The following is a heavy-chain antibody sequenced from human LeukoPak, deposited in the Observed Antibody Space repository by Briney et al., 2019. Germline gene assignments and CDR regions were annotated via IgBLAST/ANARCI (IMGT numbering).Heavy chain of an antibody. CDR2: IYYSGST. V-gene: IGHV4-61*01. CDR3: ARGSGYGDSPGLH. D-gene: IGHD4-17*01. J-gene: IGHJ4*02. CDR1: GGSVSSGSYY. Sequence: SETLSLTCTVSGGSVSSGSYYWSWIRQPPGKGLEWIGYIYYSGSTNYNPSLKSRVTISVDTSKNQFSLKLSSVTAADTAVYYCARGSGYGDSPGLHWGQGTLVTVSS.